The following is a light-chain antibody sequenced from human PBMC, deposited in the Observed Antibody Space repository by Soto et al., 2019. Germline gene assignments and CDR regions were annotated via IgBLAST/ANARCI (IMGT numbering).Light chain of an antibody. CDR1: QSVSSSY. CDR3: QQYGSSPGT. V-gene: IGKV3-20*01. J-gene: IGKJ1*01. Sequence: EIVLTQSPGTLSLSPGERATLSCRASQSVSSSYLAWYQQKPGQAPRLLIYGASSRATGIPDRFSGSGSGTAFTLTISRLEPEDSAVYYCQQYGSSPGTFGQGSKVEIK. CDR2: GAS.